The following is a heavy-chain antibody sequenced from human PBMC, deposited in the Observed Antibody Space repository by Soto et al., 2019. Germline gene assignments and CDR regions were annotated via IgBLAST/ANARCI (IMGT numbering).Heavy chain of an antibody. Sequence: GGSLRLSCAASGFTFDDYTMHWVRQAPGKGLEWVSLISWDGGSTYYADSVKGRFTISRDNSKNSLYLQMNSLRTEDTALYYCAKSRQEGRYYYYGMDVWGQGTTVTVSS. CDR1: GFTFDDYT. V-gene: IGHV3-43*01. CDR2: ISWDGGST. CDR3: AKSRQEGRYYYYGMDV. D-gene: IGHD2-15*01. J-gene: IGHJ6*02.